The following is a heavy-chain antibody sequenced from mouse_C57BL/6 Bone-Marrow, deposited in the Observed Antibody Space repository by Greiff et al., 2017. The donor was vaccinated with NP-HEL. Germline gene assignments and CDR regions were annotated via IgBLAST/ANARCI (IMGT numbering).Heavy chain of an antibody. CDR1: GFTFSSYA. J-gene: IGHJ4*01. CDR2: ISDGGSYT. D-gene: IGHD1-1*01. Sequence: EVQGVESGGGLVKPGGSLKLSCAASGFTFSSYAMSWFRQTPEKRLEWVATISDGGSYTYYPDNVKGRFTISRDNAKNNLYLQMSHLKSEDTAMYYCAITTLYAMDYWGQGTSVTVSS. V-gene: IGHV5-4*01. CDR3: AITTLYAMDY.